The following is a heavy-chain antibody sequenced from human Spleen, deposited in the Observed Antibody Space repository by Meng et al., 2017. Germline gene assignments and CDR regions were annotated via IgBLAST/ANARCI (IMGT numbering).Heavy chain of an antibody. D-gene: IGHD4-11*01. CDR3: ARGPTTMAHDFDY. J-gene: IGHJ4*02. Sequence: QVQLQQWGAGLLKPSETLSLSCAVYGGSFSGYYWTWIRQPPGKGLEWIGQIYHSGGTNYNPSLKSRVTISVDTSQNNLSLKLSSVTAADSAVYYCARGPTTMAHDFDYWGQGTLVTVSS. V-gene: IGHV4-34*01. CDR1: GGSFSGYY. CDR2: IYHSGGT.